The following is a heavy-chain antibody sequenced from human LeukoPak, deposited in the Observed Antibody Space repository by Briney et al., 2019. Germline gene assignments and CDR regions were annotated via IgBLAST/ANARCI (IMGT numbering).Heavy chain of an antibody. V-gene: IGHV3-74*01. D-gene: IGHD5-18*01. CDR1: GLTFSSYW. CDR3: ARPVDTAMVF. J-gene: IGHJ3*01. Sequence: PAGSLRLPCAASGLTFSSYWMLWLGQAPGKGLAGVSRINSEGSSTSYADSVKGRFTISRDNAKNTLYLRMNSVRAEDTSEYYCARPVDTAMVFWGQGTLVTVSS. CDR2: INSEGSST.